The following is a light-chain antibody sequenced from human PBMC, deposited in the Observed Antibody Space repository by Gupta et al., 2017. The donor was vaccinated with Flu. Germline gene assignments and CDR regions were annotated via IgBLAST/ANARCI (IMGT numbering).Light chain of an antibody. J-gene: IGLJ3*02. V-gene: IGLV4-69*01. CDR2: VNSDGTY. Sequence: QLVLTQSPSASASLGASVKVTCPLSSEHSSHAIAWHQQQPETGPRYLMKVNSDGTYTKGDGIPDRFSGSSSGTERYLTISSLQSDDEADYYCQTWGAGNRVFGGGTKVTVL. CDR1: SEHSSHA. CDR3: QTWGAGNRV.